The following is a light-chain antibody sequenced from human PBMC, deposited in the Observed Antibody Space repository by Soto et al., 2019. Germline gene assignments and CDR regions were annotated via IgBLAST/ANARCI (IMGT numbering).Light chain of an antibody. J-gene: IGKJ1*01. CDR2: AAS. Sequence: DSQMTQSPTSLSASVGSRLTITCRASQSINIYLNWYQQKPGEAPKLMIYAASSFQSGVPSRFSGSGYGTDFTLTISSLQTEDFATYYCQQSYSTPQTFGQGTKVDIK. CDR1: QSINIY. V-gene: IGKV1-39*01. CDR3: QQSYSTPQT.